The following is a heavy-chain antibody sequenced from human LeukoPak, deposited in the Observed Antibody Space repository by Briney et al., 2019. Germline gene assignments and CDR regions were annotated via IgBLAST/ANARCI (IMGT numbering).Heavy chain of an antibody. CDR1: GFTFSSYW. Sequence: GGSLRLSCAASGFTFSSYWMSWVRQAPGKGLEWVANIKQDGSEKYYVDSVKGRFTISRDSAKNSLYLQMNSLRAEDTAVYYCAREGTQDWFDPWGQGTLVTVSS. CDR3: AREGTQDWFDP. D-gene: IGHD1-1*01. V-gene: IGHV3-7*01. J-gene: IGHJ5*02. CDR2: IKQDGSEK.